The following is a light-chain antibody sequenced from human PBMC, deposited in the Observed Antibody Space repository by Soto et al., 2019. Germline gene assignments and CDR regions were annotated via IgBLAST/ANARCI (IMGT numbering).Light chain of an antibody. V-gene: IGKV1-39*01. CDR3: QQSYFRPYS. CDR2: SAS. CDR1: QTIGSY. Sequence: DSQMTQSPSSLSASLGDSVTITCRSSQTIGSYLHWYQQRPGKAPRLLLHSASTLQSGVPSRFRGSGSGTIFTLSISNLPHEDFATYYCQQSYFRPYSFGQGTTLDIK. J-gene: IGKJ2*03.